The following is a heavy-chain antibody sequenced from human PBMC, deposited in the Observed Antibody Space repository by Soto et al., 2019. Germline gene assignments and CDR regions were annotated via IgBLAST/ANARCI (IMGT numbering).Heavy chain of an antibody. J-gene: IGHJ5*02. CDR3: AKDPPDIVATIRGWFDP. CDR2: ISGSGGSI. V-gene: IGHV3-23*01. D-gene: IGHD5-12*01. CDR1: GFTFSSYA. Sequence: GGSLRLSCAASGFTFSSYAMSWVRQAPGKGLEWVSAISGSGGSIYYADSVKGRFTISRDNSKNTLYLQMNSLRAEDTAVYYCAKDPPDIVATIRGWFDPWGQGTLVTVSS.